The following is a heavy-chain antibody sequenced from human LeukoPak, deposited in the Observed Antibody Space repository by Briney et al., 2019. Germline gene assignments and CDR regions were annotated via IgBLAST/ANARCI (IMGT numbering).Heavy chain of an antibody. CDR1: GYTFTSYG. CDR2: ISAYNGNT. CDR3: AKEGLGLDVVVPAAMRYYYGMDV. V-gene: IGHV1-18*01. J-gene: IGHJ6*02. D-gene: IGHD2-2*01. Sequence: ASVKVSCKASGYTFTSYGISWVRQAPGQGLEWMGWISAYNGNTNYAQKLQGRVTMTTDTSTSTAYMELRSLRSDDTAVYYCAKEGLGLDVVVPAAMRYYYGMDVWGQGTTVTVSS.